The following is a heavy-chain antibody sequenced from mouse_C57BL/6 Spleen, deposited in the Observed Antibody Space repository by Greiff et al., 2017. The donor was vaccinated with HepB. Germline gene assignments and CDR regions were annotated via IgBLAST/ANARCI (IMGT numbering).Heavy chain of an antibody. CDR3: VRRGGDY. CDR1: GFSFNTYA. Sequence: EVKLEESGGGLVQPKGSLKLSCAASGFSFNTYAMNWVRQAPGKGLEWVARIRSKSNNYATYYADSVKDRFTISRDDSESMLYLQMNNLKTEDTAMYYCVRRGGDYWGQGTSVTVSS. J-gene: IGHJ4*01. V-gene: IGHV10-1*01. CDR2: IRSKSNNYAT.